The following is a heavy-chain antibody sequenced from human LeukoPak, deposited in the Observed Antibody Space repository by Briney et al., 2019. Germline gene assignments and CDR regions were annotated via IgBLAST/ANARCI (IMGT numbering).Heavy chain of an antibody. CDR2: ISSSGSTI. CDR3: ARDLGVVVMGDY. Sequence: GGSLRLSCAASGFTFSSYEMNWVRQAPGKGLEWVSYISSSGSTIYYADSVKGGFNISRDNAKNSLYLQMNSLRAEDTAVYYCARDLGVVVMGDYWGQGTLVTVSS. V-gene: IGHV3-48*03. CDR1: GFTFSSYE. J-gene: IGHJ4*02. D-gene: IGHD2/OR15-2a*01.